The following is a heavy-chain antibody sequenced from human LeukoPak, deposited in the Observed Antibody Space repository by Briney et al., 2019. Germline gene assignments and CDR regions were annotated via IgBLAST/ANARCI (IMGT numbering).Heavy chain of an antibody. CDR1: GFPFSNYG. J-gene: IGHJ4*02. V-gene: IGHV3-30*18. Sequence: PGRSLRLSCAASGFPFSNYGMHWVRQAPGKGREWVAVISSDGIDKYYADSVKGRFTIVRDNSKHTLYLQMIRLKRGDTAVCYCEKDKGREGVYWRQGSLVSVSS. CDR2: ISSDGIDK. D-gene: IGHD3-10*01. CDR3: EKDKGREGVY.